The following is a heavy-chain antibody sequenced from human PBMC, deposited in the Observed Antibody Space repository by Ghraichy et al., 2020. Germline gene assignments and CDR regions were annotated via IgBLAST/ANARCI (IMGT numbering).Heavy chain of an antibody. Sequence: SETLSLTCTVSGGSISSYYWSWIRQPPGKGLEWIGYIYYSGSTNYNPSLKSRVTISVDTSKNQFSLKLSSVTAADKAVDYCASVAVAGTLVFDYWGQGTLVTVSS. V-gene: IGHV4-59*01. CDR2: IYYSGST. J-gene: IGHJ4*02. CDR1: GGSISSYY. D-gene: IGHD6-19*01. CDR3: ASVAVAGTLVFDY.